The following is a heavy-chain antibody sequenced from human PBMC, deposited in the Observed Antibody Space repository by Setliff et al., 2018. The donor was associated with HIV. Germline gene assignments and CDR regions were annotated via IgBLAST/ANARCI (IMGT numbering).Heavy chain of an antibody. Sequence: ASVKVSCKPSGYTFTTYGLSWVRQAPGQGLEWMGWISTYSDETSSSQNLQGRLTMTTDTSTGTAYMELRSLRSEDTAVYYCARWLGGTRIGGFGEFHDYWGQGTLVTVSS. D-gene: IGHD3-10*01. J-gene: IGHJ4*02. CDR3: ARWLGGTRIGGFGEFHDY. CDR1: GYTFTTYG. CDR2: ISTYSDET. V-gene: IGHV1-18*01.